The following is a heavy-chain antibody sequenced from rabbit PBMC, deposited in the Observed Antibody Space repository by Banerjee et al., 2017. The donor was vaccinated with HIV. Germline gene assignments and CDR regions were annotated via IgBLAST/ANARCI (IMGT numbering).Heavy chain of an antibody. J-gene: IGHJ4*01. CDR1: GFDFSSNHW. CDR3: ARDHNRYGGYDFNL. V-gene: IGHV1S45*01. Sequence: QEHLEESGGDLVKPEGSLTLTCTASGFDFSSNHWICWVRQAPGKGLEWIGCMSTGDGSTYYASWAKGRFTISKTSSTTVTLQMTSLTVADTATYFCARDHNRYGGYDFNLWGQGTLVTVS. D-gene: IGHD7-1*01. CDR2: MSTGDGST.